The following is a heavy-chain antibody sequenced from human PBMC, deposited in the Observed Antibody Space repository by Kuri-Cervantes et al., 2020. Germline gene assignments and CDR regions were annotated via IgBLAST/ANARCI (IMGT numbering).Heavy chain of an antibody. CDR2: IYYSGST. D-gene: IGHD5-24*01. Sequence: ESLKISCTVSGGSISSYYWSWIRQPPGKGLEWIGYIYYSGSTNYNPSLKSRVTISVDTSKNQFSLKLSSVTAADTAVYYCARGSGYNYYYYYGMDVWGQGTTVTVSS. CDR3: ARGSGYNYYYYYGMDV. V-gene: IGHV4-59*12. CDR1: GGSISSYY. J-gene: IGHJ6*02.